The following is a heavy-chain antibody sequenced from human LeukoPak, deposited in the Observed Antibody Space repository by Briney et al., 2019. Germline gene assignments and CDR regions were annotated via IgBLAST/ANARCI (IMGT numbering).Heavy chain of an antibody. CDR1: GGSISSNNYY. V-gene: IGHV4-39*01. CDR3: ARGPRYYDILTGYSNWFDP. Sequence: PSETLSLTCTVSGGSISSNNYYWGWIRQPPGKGLEWIGSTYYNGNTYDNPSLKSRVTISVDTSKNQFSLKLSSVTAADTAVYYCARGPRYYDILTGYSNWFDPWGQGTLVTVSS. D-gene: IGHD3-9*01. J-gene: IGHJ5*02. CDR2: TYYNGNT.